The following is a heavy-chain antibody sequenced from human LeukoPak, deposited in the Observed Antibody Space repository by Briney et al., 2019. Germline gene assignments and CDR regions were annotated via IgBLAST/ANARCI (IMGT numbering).Heavy chain of an antibody. CDR2: ISSSSSYI. J-gene: IGHJ4*02. CDR1: GFTFSSYS. V-gene: IGHV3-21*01. CDR3: ARGIVGAYYFDY. D-gene: IGHD1-26*01. Sequence: GGSLRLSCADSGFTFSSYSMNWVRQAPGKGLEWVSSISSSSSYIYYADSVKGRFTISRDNAKNSLYLQMNSLRAEDTAVYYCARGIVGAYYFDYWGQGTLVTVS.